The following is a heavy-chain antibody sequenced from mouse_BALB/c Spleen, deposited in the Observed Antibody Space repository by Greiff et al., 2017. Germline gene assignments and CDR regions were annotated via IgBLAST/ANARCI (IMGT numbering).Heavy chain of an antibody. J-gene: IGHJ4*01. Sequence: VQLQQSGPGLVKPSQSLSLTCTVTGYSITSDYAWNWIRQFPGNKLEWMGYISYSGSTSYNPSLKSRISITRDTSKNQFFLQLNSVTTEDTATYYCARSGWLLPPYYAMDYWGQGTSVTVSS. D-gene: IGHD2-3*01. CDR2: ISYSGST. V-gene: IGHV3-2*02. CDR3: ARSGWLLPPYYAMDY. CDR1: GYSITSDYA.